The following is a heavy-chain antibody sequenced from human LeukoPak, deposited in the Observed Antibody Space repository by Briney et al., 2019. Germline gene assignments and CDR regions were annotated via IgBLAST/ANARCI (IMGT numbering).Heavy chain of an antibody. CDR1: GGTFSSYA. CDR3: ARETPGSSWHAAFDI. D-gene: IGHD6-13*01. CDR2: IIPIFGTA. V-gene: IGHV1-69*13. J-gene: IGHJ3*02. Sequence: ASVKVSCKASGGTFSSYAISWVRQAPGQGLEWMGGIIPIFGTANYAQKFQGRVTITADESTSTAYMELSSLRSEDTAVYYCARETPGSSWHAAFDIWGQGTMVTVSS.